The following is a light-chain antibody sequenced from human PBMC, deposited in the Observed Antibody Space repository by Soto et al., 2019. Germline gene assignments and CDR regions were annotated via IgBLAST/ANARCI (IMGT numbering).Light chain of an antibody. CDR3: QQSYSTPLT. CDR1: QSISRY. CDR2: AAS. Sequence: DIQMTQCPSSVSASAGDRVTISCRASQSISRYLNWYQQKPGKAPKLPIYAASNLQSGVPSRFSGSGSETDFTLTISSLQPEDFATYYCQQSYSTPLTFGGGTKVDIK. V-gene: IGKV1-39*01. J-gene: IGKJ4*01.